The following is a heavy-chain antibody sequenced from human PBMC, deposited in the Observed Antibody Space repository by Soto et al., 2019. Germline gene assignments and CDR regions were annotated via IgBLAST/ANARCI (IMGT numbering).Heavy chain of an antibody. CDR2: ISSSSSTI. D-gene: IGHD6-13*01. Sequence: GGSLRLSCAASGFTFSSYSMNWVRQAPGKGLEWVSYISSSSSTIYYADSVKGRFTISRDNAKNSLYLQMNSLRAEDTAVYYCARVRIAAAGTDAFDIWGQGTMVTVSS. CDR1: GFTFSSYS. CDR3: ARVRIAAAGTDAFDI. J-gene: IGHJ3*02. V-gene: IGHV3-48*04.